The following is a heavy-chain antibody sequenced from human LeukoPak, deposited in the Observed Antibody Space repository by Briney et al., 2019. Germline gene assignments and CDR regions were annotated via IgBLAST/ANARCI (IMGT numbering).Heavy chain of an antibody. D-gene: IGHD7-27*01. CDR1: GGTFSSYA. V-gene: IGHV1-69*05. Sequence: SVKVSCKASGGTFSSYASSWVRQAPGQGLEWMGRIIPIFGTANYAQKFQGRVTITTDESTSTAYMELSSLRSEDTAVYYCGLGPQAFDIWGQGTMVTVSS. J-gene: IGHJ3*02. CDR3: GLGPQAFDI. CDR2: IIPIFGTA.